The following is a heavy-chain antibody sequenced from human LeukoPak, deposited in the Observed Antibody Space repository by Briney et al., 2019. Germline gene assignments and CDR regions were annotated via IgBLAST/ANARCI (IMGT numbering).Heavy chain of an antibody. J-gene: IGHJ4*02. V-gene: IGHV1-18*01. Sequence: ASVKVSCKASGYTFTSYGISWVRQAPGQGLGWMGWISAYNGNTNYAQKLQGRVTMTTDTSTSTAYMELRSLRSDDTAVYYCARGLVRYFDWLGVPDYWGQGTLVTVSS. D-gene: IGHD3-9*01. CDR2: ISAYNGNT. CDR3: ARGLVRYFDWLGVPDY. CDR1: GYTFTSYG.